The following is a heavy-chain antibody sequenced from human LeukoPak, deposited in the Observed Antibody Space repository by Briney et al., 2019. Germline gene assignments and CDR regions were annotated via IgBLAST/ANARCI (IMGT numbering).Heavy chain of an antibody. CDR3: AKSSGQTQYYYYYYMDV. CDR2: ISGSGGST. J-gene: IGHJ6*03. Sequence: GGSLRLSCAAPGFTFSIFVMSWVRQAPGNGLEWVSTISGSGGSTYYADSVKGRFTISRDNSKNTLYLQMNSLRAEDTAVYYCAKSSGQTQYYYYYYMDVWGKGTTVTVSS. V-gene: IGHV3-23*01. D-gene: IGHD6-19*01. CDR1: GFTFSIFV.